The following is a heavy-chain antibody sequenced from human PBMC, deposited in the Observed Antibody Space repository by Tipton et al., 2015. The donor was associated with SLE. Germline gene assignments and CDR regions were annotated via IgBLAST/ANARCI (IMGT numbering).Heavy chain of an antibody. D-gene: IGHD5-12*01. Sequence: TLSLTCTVSGGSISPHYWSWIRQPPGKRLEYIGYIYYSGTTDYNPSLKSRVTISVDTSKNQFSLKLTSVTAADTAVYYCARHELVAAKADYWGQGTLVTVAS. CDR3: ARHELVAAKADY. J-gene: IGHJ4*02. V-gene: IGHV4-59*08. CDR1: GGSISPHY. CDR2: IYYSGTT.